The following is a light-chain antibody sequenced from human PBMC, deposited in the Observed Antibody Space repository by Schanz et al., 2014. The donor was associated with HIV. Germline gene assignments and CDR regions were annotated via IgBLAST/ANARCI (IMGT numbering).Light chain of an antibody. CDR1: QSVSSS. V-gene: IGKV3-20*01. CDR2: ATS. J-gene: IGKJ4*01. Sequence: EIVLTQSPGTLSLSPGDRATLSCRASQSVSSSLAWYKQKHGQAPRLVIYATSTRAAGIPDRFSGTGSGTDFTLTISSLEPEDFAVYYCQYFGNSGGTFGGGTKVEIK. CDR3: QYFGNSGGT.